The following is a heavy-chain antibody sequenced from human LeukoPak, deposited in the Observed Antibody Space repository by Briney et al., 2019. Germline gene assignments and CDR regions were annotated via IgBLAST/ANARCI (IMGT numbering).Heavy chain of an antibody. CDR1: GFTFSSYA. Sequence: GGSLRLSCAASGFTFSSYAMSWVRQAPGKGLEWVSAISGSGGSTYYADSVKGRFTISRDNSKNTLYLQMNSLRAEVTAVYYCAKAAPTGGRGPEYYFDYWGQGTLVTVSS. CDR3: AKAAPTGGRGPEYYFDY. J-gene: IGHJ4*02. CDR2: ISGSGGST. V-gene: IGHV3-23*01. D-gene: IGHD3-10*01.